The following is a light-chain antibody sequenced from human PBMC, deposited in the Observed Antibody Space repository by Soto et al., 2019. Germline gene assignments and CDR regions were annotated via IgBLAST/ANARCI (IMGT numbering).Light chain of an antibody. CDR1: QSISSW. Sequence: DIQMTQSPSILSASVGDRVTITCRASQSISSWLAWYQQKPGKAPNLLIYKASHLENGVPSRFSGSGSGTEFTLTISSLQPEDVAAYYCQKYNSAPLTFGGGTKVDNK. CDR2: KAS. V-gene: IGKV1-5*03. CDR3: QKYNSAPLT. J-gene: IGKJ4*01.